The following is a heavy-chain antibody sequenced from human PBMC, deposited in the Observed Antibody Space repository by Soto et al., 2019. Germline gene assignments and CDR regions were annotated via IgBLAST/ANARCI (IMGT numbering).Heavy chain of an antibody. D-gene: IGHD2-15*01. CDR1: GFSLNTRAVG. CDR3: AHRHDLGGFDI. J-gene: IGHJ3*02. CDR2: INWNDDE. V-gene: IGHV2-5*01. Sequence: QITLKESVPTLVKPTQTLTLTCTFSGFSLNTRAVGVGWIRQAPGKALEWLALINWNDDERDRPSLKDRLTITKDTSKNHVVLTMTNIGPVDTATYYCAHRHDLGGFDIWGQGTAVTVSS.